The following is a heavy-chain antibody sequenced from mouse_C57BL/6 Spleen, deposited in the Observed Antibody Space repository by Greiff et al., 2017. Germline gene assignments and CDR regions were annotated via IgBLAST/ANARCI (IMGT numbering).Heavy chain of an antibody. D-gene: IGHD6-1*01. J-gene: IGHJ3*01. V-gene: IGHV5-6*01. Sequence: EVQLLQSGGDLVKPGGSLKISCAASGFTFSSYGMSWVRQTPDKRLEWVATISSGGSYTDYPDSVKGRFTFSRDTAKNTRYLQMSSLKSEDTARYYCARHPSRQGWCAYWGQGTLVTVSA. CDR2: ISSGGSYT. CDR3: ARHPSRQGWCAY. CDR1: GFTFSSYG.